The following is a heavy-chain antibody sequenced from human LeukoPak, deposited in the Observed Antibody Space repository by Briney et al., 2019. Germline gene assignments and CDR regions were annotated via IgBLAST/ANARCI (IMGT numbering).Heavy chain of an antibody. V-gene: IGHV3-48*02. CDR3: ARGGPMVRGDTGPLDY. Sequence: PGGSLRLSCAASGFTFSSYSMNWVRQAPGKGLEWVSYISSSSSTIYYADSVKGRFTISRDNAKNSLYLQMNSLRDEDTAVYYCARGGPMVRGDTGPLDYWGQGTLVTVSS. D-gene: IGHD3-10*01. CDR1: GFTFSSYS. CDR2: ISSSSSTI. J-gene: IGHJ4*02.